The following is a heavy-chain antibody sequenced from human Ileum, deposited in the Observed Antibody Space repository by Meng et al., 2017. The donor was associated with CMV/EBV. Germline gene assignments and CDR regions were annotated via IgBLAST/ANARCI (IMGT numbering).Heavy chain of an antibody. CDR3: ARGLIAGATAWEH. V-gene: IGHV3-30*02. Sequence: GGSLRLSCAASGFTFSTYCMHWVRPVSGKGLEWLALIGSDGRNKYYVDSEKGRFTISRDNSKNTVHLQMNSLRTEDTALYYCARGLIAGATAWEHWGQGTLVTVSS. J-gene: IGHJ4*02. CDR2: IGSDGRNK. D-gene: IGHD1-26*01. CDR1: GFTFSTYC.